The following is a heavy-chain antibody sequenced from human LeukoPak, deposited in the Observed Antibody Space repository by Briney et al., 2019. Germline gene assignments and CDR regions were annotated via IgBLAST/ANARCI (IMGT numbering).Heavy chain of an antibody. V-gene: IGHV3-11*04. CDR2: ISSSGSTI. D-gene: IGHD1-26*01. CDR3: ARDSSGSYPRSGFFDY. Sequence: GGSLRLSCAASGFTFSDYYMSWIRQAPGKGLEWVSYISSSGSTIYYADSVKGRFTISRDNAKNSLYLQMNSLRAEDMAVYYCARDSSGSYPRSGFFDYWGQGTLVTVSS. CDR1: GFTFSDYY. J-gene: IGHJ4*02.